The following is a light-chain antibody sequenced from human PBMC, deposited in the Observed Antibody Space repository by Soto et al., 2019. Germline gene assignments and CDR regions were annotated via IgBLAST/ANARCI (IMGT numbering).Light chain of an antibody. CDR2: KAS. CDR3: QPYNSFSGT. Sequence: DIQMNQSPSTLSAYVGDRVTITCRASQSISSWLAWYQQKPGKAPKLLIYKASSLESGVPSRFSGSGSGTQFTLTISSLQPDDFATYYCQPYNSFSGTFGPGTKVDI. J-gene: IGKJ1*01. CDR1: QSISSW. V-gene: IGKV1-5*03.